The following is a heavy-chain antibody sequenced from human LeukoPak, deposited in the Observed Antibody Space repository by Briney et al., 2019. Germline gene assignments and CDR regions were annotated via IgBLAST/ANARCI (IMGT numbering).Heavy chain of an antibody. CDR2: LSGSGSRT. V-gene: IGHV3-23*01. J-gene: IGHJ4*02. D-gene: IGHD6-19*01. Sequence: GESLRPSCAASGFTFGPNAMSWVRQAPGKGPEWVSALSGSGSRTYYSDSVKGRFTISRDNSRNTLYLQMNSLRAEDTALYYCAKLSGSDWNLLVFDYWGQGTLVTVSS. CDR1: GFTFGPNA. CDR3: AKLSGSDWNLLVFDY.